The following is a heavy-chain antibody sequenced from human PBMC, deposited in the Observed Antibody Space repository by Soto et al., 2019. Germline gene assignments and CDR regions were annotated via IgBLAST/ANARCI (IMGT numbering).Heavy chain of an antibody. CDR3: AKDGSQKDDDGNWLGS. CDR1: GFTFEDYT. J-gene: IGHJ5*01. CDR2: ISWDGGTT. D-gene: IGHD3-16*01. Sequence: EVQLVESGGDVVQPGGSLRLSCAASGFTFEDYTIHWVRQAPGKALEWVSLISWDGGTTYYTHSVKGRFTISRDNSKNSLYLQMTTQRPEDTALYYCAKDGSQKDDDGNWLGSWGQGTLVTVSS. V-gene: IGHV3-43*01.